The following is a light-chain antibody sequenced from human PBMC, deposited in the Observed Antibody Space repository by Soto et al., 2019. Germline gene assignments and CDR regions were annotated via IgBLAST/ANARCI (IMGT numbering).Light chain of an antibody. V-gene: IGKV3-20*01. Sequence: EIVLTQSPGTLSLSPGERATLSCRASQSVSSSYLAWYQQKPGQAPRLLIYGASSRATGIPDRFSGSRSGTDFTPTFSRLEPEDFAVYYCQQYGRSPPTFGQGTKVEIK. CDR1: QSVSSSY. CDR3: QQYGRSPPT. J-gene: IGKJ1*01. CDR2: GAS.